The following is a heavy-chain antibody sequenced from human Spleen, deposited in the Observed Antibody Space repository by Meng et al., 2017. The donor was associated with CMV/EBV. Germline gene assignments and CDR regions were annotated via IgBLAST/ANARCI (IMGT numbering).Heavy chain of an antibody. CDR3: AKLQFGVVFRYYLDY. CDR2: ISGSGGST. V-gene: IGHV3-23*01. D-gene: IGHD3-3*01. J-gene: IGHJ4*02. CDR1: GFTFSSYA. Sequence: SGFTFSSYAMSWVRQAPGKGLEWVSAISGSGGSTYYAHSVKGRFTISRDNSKNTLYLQMNSLRAEDTAVYYCAKLQFGVVFRYYLDYWGQGTLVTVSS.